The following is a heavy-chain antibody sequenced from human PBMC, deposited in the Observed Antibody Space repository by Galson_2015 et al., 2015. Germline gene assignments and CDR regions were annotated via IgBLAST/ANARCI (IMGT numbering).Heavy chain of an antibody. D-gene: IGHD1-26*01. V-gene: IGHV3-23*01. CDR2: ISGSGGST. J-gene: IGHJ4*02. Sequence: SLRLSCAASGFTFSSYAMSWVRQAPGKGLEWVSAISGSGGSTYYADSVKGRFTVSRDNSKNTLYLQMNSLRAEDTAVYYRAKDPASYYFDYWGQGTLVTVSS. CDR3: AKDPASYYFDY. CDR1: GFTFSSYA.